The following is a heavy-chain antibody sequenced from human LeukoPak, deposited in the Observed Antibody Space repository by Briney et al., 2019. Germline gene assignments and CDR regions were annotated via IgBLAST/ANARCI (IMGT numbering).Heavy chain of an antibody. D-gene: IGHD6-13*01. V-gene: IGHV3-21*01. CDR1: GFTFDDYA. CDR3: IAAAGTVFDY. Sequence: PGRSLRLSCAASGFTFDDYAMHWVRQAPGKGLEWVSSISSSSSYIYYADSVKGRFTISRDNAKNSPYLQMNSLRAEDTAVYYCIAAAGTVFDYWGQGTLVTVSS. J-gene: IGHJ4*02. CDR2: ISSSSSYI.